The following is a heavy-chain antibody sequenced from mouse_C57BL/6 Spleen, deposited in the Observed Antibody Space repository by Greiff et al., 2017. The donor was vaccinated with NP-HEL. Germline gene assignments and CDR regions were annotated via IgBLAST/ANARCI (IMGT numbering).Heavy chain of an antibody. Sequence: EVKLMESGPGLVKPSQSLSLTCSVTGYSITSGYYWNWIRQFPGNKLEWMGYISYDGSNNYNPSLKNRISITRDTSKNQFFLKLNSVTTEDTATYFCAREALRSAMDYWGQGTSVTVSS. CDR1: GYSITSGYY. J-gene: IGHJ4*01. CDR3: AREALRSAMDY. V-gene: IGHV3-6*01. D-gene: IGHD1-1*01. CDR2: ISYDGSN.